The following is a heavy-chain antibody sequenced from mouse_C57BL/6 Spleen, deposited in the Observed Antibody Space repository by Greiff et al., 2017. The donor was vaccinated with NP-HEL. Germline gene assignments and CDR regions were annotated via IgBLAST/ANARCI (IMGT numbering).Heavy chain of an antibody. Sequence: QVQLQQPGAELVKPGASVKLSCKASGYTFTSYWMHWVKQRPGQGLEWIGNINPSNGGTNYNEKFKNKATLTVDKSSSTAYMQLSSLTSEDSAVYDCARSYTYYAMDYWGQGTSVTVSS. V-gene: IGHV1-53*01. CDR2: INPSNGGT. J-gene: IGHJ4*01. CDR1: GYTFTSYW. CDR3: ARSYTYYAMDY.